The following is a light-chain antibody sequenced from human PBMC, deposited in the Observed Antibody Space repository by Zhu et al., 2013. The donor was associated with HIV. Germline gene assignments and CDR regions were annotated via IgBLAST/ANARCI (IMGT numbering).Light chain of an antibody. CDR1: QSVLYSSNNKNY. V-gene: IGKV4-1*01. J-gene: IGKJ1*01. Sequence: DIVMTQSPDSLAVSLGERATFNCKSSQSVLYSSNNKNYLAWYQQKPGQPPKLLISWASTREAGVPNRFSGSGSGTNFTLTISSLQAEDVAVYYCQQYYSTPRTFGQGTKVEFK. CDR3: QQYYSTPRT. CDR2: WAS.